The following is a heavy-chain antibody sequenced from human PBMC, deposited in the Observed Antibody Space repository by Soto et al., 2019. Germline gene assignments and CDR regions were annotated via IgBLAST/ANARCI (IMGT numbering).Heavy chain of an antibody. CDR2: ISYDGSNK. Sequence: PGGSLRLSCAASGFTFSSYGMHWVRQAPGKGLEWVAVISYDGSNKYYADSVKGRFTISRDNSKNTLYLQMNSLRAEDTAVYYCAKDPLRFFSSTSGHALDVWGKGTTVTDST. D-gene: IGHD2-2*01. J-gene: IGHJ6*04. V-gene: IGHV3-30*18. CDR1: GFTFSSYG. CDR3: AKDPLRFFSSTSGHALDV.